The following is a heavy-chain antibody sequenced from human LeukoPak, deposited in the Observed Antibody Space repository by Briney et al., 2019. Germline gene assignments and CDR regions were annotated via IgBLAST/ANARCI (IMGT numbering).Heavy chain of an antibody. J-gene: IGHJ5*02. CDR2: IYPGDSDT. D-gene: IGHD3-22*01. CDR3: ARHQVNFSHSGYLGWFDP. CDR1: GYSFTSYW. Sequence: GESLKISCKGSGYSFTSYWIGWVRQMPGKGLEWMGIIYPGDSDTRYSPSFQGQVTISADKSISTAYLQWSSLKASDTAMYYCARHQVNFSHSGYLGWFDPWGQGTLVTVSS. V-gene: IGHV5-51*01.